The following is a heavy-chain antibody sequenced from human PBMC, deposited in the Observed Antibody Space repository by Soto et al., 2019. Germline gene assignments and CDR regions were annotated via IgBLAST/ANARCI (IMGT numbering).Heavy chain of an antibody. D-gene: IGHD3-3*01. V-gene: IGHV4-28*03. CDR1: GYSISSSNW. CDR2: IYYSGTT. Sequence: SETLSLTCAVSGYSISSSNWWGWIRQPPGKGLEWIGYIYYSGTTYYNPSLKSRVTMSVDNSKNMLYLQMNSLRVEDTAVYYCAREVRVRGFAFDIWGQGTMVTASS. CDR3: AREVRVRGFAFDI. J-gene: IGHJ3*02.